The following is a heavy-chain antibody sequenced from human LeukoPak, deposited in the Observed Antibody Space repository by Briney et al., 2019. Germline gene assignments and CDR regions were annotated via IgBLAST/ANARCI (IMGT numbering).Heavy chain of an antibody. CDR3: SSYGSGSYYLADY. CDR1: GFTFSSYA. V-gene: IGHV3-23*01. CDR2: ISGSGGST. Sequence: GGSLRLSCAASGFTFSSYAMSWVRQAPGKGLEWVSAISGSGGSTYYADSVKGRFTISRDNSKNTLYLQMNSLRAEDTAVYYCSSYGSGSYYLADYWGQGTLVTVSS. J-gene: IGHJ4*02. D-gene: IGHD3-10*01.